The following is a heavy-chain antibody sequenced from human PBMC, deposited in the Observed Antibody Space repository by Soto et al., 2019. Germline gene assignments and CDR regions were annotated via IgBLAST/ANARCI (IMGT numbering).Heavy chain of an antibody. D-gene: IGHD3-9*01. Sequence: EVQLLESGGGLVQPGGSLRLSCVASGFTFSSYAMSWVRQAPGRGLECVSSIDGSGAGTYYSDSVRGRFTISRDNSNNTLDLQMDSLRAEDRGLYYCAKGDIFGGSRQGWDYWGQGTIVNVSS. CDR3: AKGDIFGGSRQGWDY. CDR1: GFTFSSYA. CDR2: IDGSGAGT. J-gene: IGHJ4*02. V-gene: IGHV3-23*01.